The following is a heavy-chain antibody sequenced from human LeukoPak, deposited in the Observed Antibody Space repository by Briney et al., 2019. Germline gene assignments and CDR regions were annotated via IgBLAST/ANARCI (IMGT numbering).Heavy chain of an antibody. Sequence: PSETLSLTCSVYGGSFSGYYWSWIRQPPGKGLEWIGEINHSGGTNYNPSLKSRVTISVDTSKNQFSLKLSSVTAADTAVYYCARDKTYCSSTSCPIYYYYGMDVWGQGTTVTVSS. J-gene: IGHJ6*02. D-gene: IGHD2-2*01. V-gene: IGHV4-34*01. CDR3: ARDKTYCSSTSCPIYYYYGMDV. CDR2: INHSGGT. CDR1: GGSFSGYY.